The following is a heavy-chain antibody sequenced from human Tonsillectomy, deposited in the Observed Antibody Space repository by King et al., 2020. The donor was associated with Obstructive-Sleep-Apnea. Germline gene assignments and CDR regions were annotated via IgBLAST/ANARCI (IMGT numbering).Heavy chain of an antibody. CDR3: VRYDTAGYLDY. CDR1: EYGFANYW. D-gene: IGHD3-22*01. J-gene: IGHJ4*02. V-gene: IGHV5-51*01. Sequence: LQLVKSGAEVKKPGESLRISCKGSEYGFANYWIAWVRQMPGKGLEWMGIVYPGDSDTTYNPSFHGHVTFSADKSIKTAYLQWSSLKASDTAIYYCVRYDTAGYLDYWGQGTPVTVSS. CDR2: VYPGDSDT.